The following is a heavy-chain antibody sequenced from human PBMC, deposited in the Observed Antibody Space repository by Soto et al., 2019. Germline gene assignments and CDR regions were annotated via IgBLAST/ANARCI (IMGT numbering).Heavy chain of an antibody. Sequence: SGPTLVNPTQPLTLTCTFTGFSLRTSGMCVSWIRQPPGKALEWLALVDWDDDKYYNTSLRTRLTISRDTSKNQVILTMTNMDPVDTATYYCARRAAYSSSYFFDYWGQGSLVTVSS. D-gene: IGHD6-6*01. V-gene: IGHV2-70*01. CDR3: ARRAAYSSSYFFDY. CDR2: VDWDDDK. J-gene: IGHJ4*02. CDR1: GFSLRTSGMC.